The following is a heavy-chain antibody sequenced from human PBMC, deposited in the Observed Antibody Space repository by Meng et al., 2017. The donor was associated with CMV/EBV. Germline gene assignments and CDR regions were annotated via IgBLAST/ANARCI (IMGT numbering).Heavy chain of an antibody. CDR2: ISYDGSNK. Sequence: SRFTFSSYAMHWVRQAPGKGLEWVAVISYDGSNKYYADSVKGRFTISRDNSKNTLYLQMNSLRAEDTAVYYCARGGQWLARAWYFDLWGRGTLVTVSS. CDR3: ARGGQWLARAWYFDL. D-gene: IGHD6-19*01. CDR1: RFTFSSYA. J-gene: IGHJ2*01. V-gene: IGHV3-30-3*01.